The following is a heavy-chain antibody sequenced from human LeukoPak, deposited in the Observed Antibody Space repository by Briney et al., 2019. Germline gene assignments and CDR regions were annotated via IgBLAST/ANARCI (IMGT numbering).Heavy chain of an antibody. V-gene: IGHV4-34*01. Sequence: SSETLSLTCAVYGGPFSGYYWSWIRQPPGKGLEWIGEINHSGSTNYNPSLKSRVTISVDTSKNQFSLKLSSVTAADTAVYYCAGGVIVVVPAALGYWGQGTLVTVSS. D-gene: IGHD2-2*01. CDR2: INHSGST. CDR3: AGGVIVVVPAALGY. CDR1: GGPFSGYY. J-gene: IGHJ4*02.